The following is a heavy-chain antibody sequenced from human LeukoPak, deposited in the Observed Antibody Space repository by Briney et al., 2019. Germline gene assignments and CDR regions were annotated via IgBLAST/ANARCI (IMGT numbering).Heavy chain of an antibody. CDR1: GGSISSCDYY. CDR3: ARHATYYYDSSGYGHFDY. V-gene: IGHV4-30-4*01. D-gene: IGHD3-22*01. CDR2: IYYSGST. J-gene: IGHJ4*02. Sequence: SETLSLTCTVSGGSISSCDYYWSWIRQPPGKGLEWIGYIYYSGSTNYNPSLKSRVTISVDTSKNQFSLKLSSVTAADTAVYYCARHATYYYDSSGYGHFDYWGQGTLVTVSS.